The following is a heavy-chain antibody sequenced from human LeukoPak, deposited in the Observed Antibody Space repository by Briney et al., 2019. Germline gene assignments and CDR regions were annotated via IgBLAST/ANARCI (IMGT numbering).Heavy chain of an antibody. J-gene: IGHJ4*02. Sequence: PGGSLRLSCAASGFTFSSYWMSWVRQAPGKGLEWGANIKQEGSEKYYVDSVKGRFTISRDNAKNSLYLQMNSLRAEDTAVYYCARDDGSGWYYFDYWGQGTLVTVSS. D-gene: IGHD6-19*01. CDR2: IKQEGSEK. CDR3: ARDDGSGWYYFDY. CDR1: GFTFSSYW. V-gene: IGHV3-7*01.